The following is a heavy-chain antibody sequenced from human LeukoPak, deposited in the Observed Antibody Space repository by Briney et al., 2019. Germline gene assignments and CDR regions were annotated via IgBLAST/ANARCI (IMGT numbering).Heavy chain of an antibody. D-gene: IGHD5-24*01. V-gene: IGHV1-69*05. CDR2: IIPIFGTA. Sequence: ASVKVSCKASGGTFSSYAISWVRQAPGQGLEWMGRIIPIFGTANYAQKFQGRVTITTDESTSTAYMELSSLRSEDTAVYYCARGEMATTWGFDYWGQGTLVTVSS. J-gene: IGHJ4*02. CDR3: ARGEMATTWGFDY. CDR1: GGTFSSYA.